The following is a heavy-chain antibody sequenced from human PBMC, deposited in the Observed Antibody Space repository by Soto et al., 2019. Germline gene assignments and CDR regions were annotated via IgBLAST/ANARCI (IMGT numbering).Heavy chain of an antibody. V-gene: IGHV1-8*01. CDR2: VSPNSGST. J-gene: IGHJ5*01. CDR3: ARGRFYSETSTWFAF. Sequence: GASVKVSCKASGYTFTDYDINWVRQAPGQGLEWMGWVSPNSGSTVYAQKFQDRVTMTRDTSISTAYMELSNLRFEDSAMYYCARGRFYSETSTWFAFWGQGTPVTVSS. CDR1: GYTFTDYD. D-gene: IGHD2-2*01.